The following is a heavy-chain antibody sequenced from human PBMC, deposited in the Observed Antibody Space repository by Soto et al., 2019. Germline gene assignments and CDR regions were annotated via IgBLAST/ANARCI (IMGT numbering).Heavy chain of an antibody. CDR3: ARDRLGYSSGWYRYSYGMDV. V-gene: IGHV1-18*01. D-gene: IGHD6-19*01. J-gene: IGHJ6*02. CDR2: ISAYNVNT. Sequence: QVQLVQSGAEVKKPGASVKVSCKASGHTFTSYGISWVRQAPGQGLARMGRISAYNVNTNYAQRLQGRVTMTTDTPTSTAYMELRSLRSDDTAVYCCARDRLGYSSGWYRYSYGMDVWGQGTTVTVSS. CDR1: GHTFTSYG.